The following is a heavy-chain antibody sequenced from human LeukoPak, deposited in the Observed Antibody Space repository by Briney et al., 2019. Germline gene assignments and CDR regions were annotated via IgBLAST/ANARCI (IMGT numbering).Heavy chain of an antibody. V-gene: IGHV1-2*02. CDR1: GYTFNGYY. Sequence: ASVKVSCKASGYTFNGYYMHWVRQAPGHGLEWMGWINPNSGGTNYAQKFQGRVTMTRDTSISTAYMELRRLRSDDTAVYYCARDHCSGGSCYSGVNWFDPWGQGTLVTVSS. CDR2: INPNSGGT. CDR3: ARDHCSGGSCYSGVNWFDP. J-gene: IGHJ5*02. D-gene: IGHD2-15*01.